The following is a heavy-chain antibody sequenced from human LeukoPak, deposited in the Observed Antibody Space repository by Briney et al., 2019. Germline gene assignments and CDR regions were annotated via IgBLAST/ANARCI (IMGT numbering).Heavy chain of an antibody. CDR1: GYTFIRYG. J-gene: IGHJ4*02. CDR2: ISPYNGNT. D-gene: IGHD2-8*01. Sequence: GASVKVSCKASGYTFIRYGVSWVRQAPGQGLEWMGWISPYNGNTIYARRFQGRVTMTTDTSTSTEYMELRSLRSDDTAVYYCARDPVLIMVSPPLYYWGQGTLVTVSS. CDR3: ARDPVLIMVSPPLYY. V-gene: IGHV1-18*01.